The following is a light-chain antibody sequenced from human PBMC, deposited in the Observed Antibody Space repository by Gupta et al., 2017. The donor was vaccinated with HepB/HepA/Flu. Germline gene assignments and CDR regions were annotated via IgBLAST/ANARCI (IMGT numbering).Light chain of an antibody. CDR2: QDS. Sequence: SYDLIQPPSVSVSPGQQASVTCSGDKLGDKYACWYQQMPGLSPVLVIDQDSKRPSGIPERFSGSNSGNTATLTISGTPAIEEADYYSQARDSSTVVFGGGTKLTVL. V-gene: IGLV3-1*01. CDR3: QARDSSTVV. J-gene: IGLJ2*01. CDR1: KLGDKY.